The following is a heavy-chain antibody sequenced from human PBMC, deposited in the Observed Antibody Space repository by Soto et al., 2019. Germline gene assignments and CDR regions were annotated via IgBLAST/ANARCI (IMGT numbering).Heavy chain of an antibody. J-gene: IGHJ3*02. V-gene: IGHV5-51*01. CDR1: GYSFTSYW. Sequence: GESLKISCKGSGYSFTSYWIGWVRQMPGKGLEWMGIIYPGDSDTRYSPSFQGQVTISADKSISTAYLQWSSLKASDTAMYYCVVLLRGRGDACDIWGQGTMVTVSS. CDR3: VVLLRGRGDACDI. CDR2: IYPGDSDT. D-gene: IGHD3-3*01.